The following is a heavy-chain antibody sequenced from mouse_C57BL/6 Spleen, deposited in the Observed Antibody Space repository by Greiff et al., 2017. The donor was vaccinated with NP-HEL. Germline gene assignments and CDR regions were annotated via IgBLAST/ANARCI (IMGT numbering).Heavy chain of an antibody. D-gene: IGHD1-1*01. Sequence: QVQLQQSGPGLVQPSQSLSITCTVSGFSLTSYGVHWVRQSPGKGLEWLGVIWRGGSTDYNAAFMSRLSITKDNSKSQVFFKMNSLQTDDTDIYYCAKREGGSSCGDFDVWGTGTTVTVSS. CDR2: IWRGGST. V-gene: IGHV2-5*01. CDR1: GFSLTSYG. J-gene: IGHJ1*03. CDR3: AKREGGSSCGDFDV.